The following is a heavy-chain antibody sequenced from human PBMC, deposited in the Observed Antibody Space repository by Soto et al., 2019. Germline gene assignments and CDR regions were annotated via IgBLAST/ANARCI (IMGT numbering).Heavy chain of an antibody. V-gene: IGHV1-69*13. Sequence: ASVKVSCKASGGTFSSYAISWVRQAPGQGLEWMGGIIPIFGTANYAQKFQGRVTITADESTSTAYMELSSLRSEDTAVYYCARGPPTHYDFWSGYLRLDYWGQGTLVTVSS. CDR1: GGTFSSYA. CDR3: ARGPPTHYDFWSGYLRLDY. CDR2: IIPIFGTA. D-gene: IGHD3-3*01. J-gene: IGHJ4*02.